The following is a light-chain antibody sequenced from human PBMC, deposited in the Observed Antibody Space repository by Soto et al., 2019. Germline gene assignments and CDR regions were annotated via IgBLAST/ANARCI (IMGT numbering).Light chain of an antibody. CDR1: QSVSSY. CDR2: DAS. CDR3: PQRSKWPIP. Sequence: EIVLTQSPATLSLSPGERATLSCRASQSVSSYLAWYQQKPGQAPRLLIYDASNRATGIPARFSGSGSGTDFPLPLRRLGPEGFAVYYCPQRSKWPIPFRQRTRTE. J-gene: IGKJ5*01. V-gene: IGKV3-11*01.